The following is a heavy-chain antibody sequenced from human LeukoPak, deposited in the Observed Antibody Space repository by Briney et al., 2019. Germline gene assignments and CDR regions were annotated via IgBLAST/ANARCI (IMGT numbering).Heavy chain of an antibody. CDR2: IYSSGST. Sequence: SETLSLTCTVSGGSISSYDWNWIRQPPGRGLEWVGYIYSSGSTKYNPSLKSRVTISVDTSKNQFSLKLSPVTAADTAVYYCARQVIVRARHYYFDYWGQGTLATVSS. CDR1: GGSISSYD. D-gene: IGHD1-26*01. V-gene: IGHV4-59*08. J-gene: IGHJ4*02. CDR3: ARQVIVRARHYYFDY.